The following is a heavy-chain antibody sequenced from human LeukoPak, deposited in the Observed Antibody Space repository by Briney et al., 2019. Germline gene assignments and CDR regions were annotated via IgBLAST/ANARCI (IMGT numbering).Heavy chain of an antibody. Sequence: GGSLRLSCAASGVALSSYWMHWVRQAPGKGLVWVSRINNDGRSTSYADSAKGRFTISRDNAKNTLYLQMNSLRAEDTAVYYCARDVCSSGRWGVVDYWGQGTLVTVSS. CDR1: GVALSSYW. CDR2: INNDGRST. CDR3: ARDVCSSGRWGVVDY. V-gene: IGHV3-74*01. J-gene: IGHJ4*02. D-gene: IGHD6-19*01.